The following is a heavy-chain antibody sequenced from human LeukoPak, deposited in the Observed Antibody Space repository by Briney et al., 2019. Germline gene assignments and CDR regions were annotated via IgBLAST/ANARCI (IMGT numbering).Heavy chain of an antibody. J-gene: IGHJ5*02. D-gene: IGHD3-3*01. V-gene: IGHV4-59*08. CDR2: TRSSGNT. CDR3: ARGHYDLNT. CDR1: GGSVSDYY. Sequence: SGTLSLTCTVSGGSVSDYYWSWIRQPPGKGLEWIGYTRSSGNTNYNPSLKSRVTISLDTSNNQFSLTLTSVTAADTAVYYCARGHYDLNTWGQGTLVTVSS.